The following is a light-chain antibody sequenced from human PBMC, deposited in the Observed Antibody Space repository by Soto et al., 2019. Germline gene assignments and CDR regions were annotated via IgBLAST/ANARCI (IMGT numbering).Light chain of an antibody. CDR2: GAS. J-gene: IGKJ1*01. Sequence: DIVLTQSPGTLSLSPGEGATLSCRASQTVTSNYLVLYQQKPGQAPRLLIYGASSRATGIPARFSGSGSGTEFTLTISSLQSEDFAVYYCQQYDIWPRAFGQGTKVDI. CDR1: QTVTSNY. CDR3: QQYDIWPRA. V-gene: IGKV3-15*01.